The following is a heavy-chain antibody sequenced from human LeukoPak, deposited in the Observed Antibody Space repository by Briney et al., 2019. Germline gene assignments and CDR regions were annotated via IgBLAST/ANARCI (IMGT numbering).Heavy chain of an antibody. Sequence: ASVKVSCKASGGTFSSYAISWVRQAPGQGLEWMGRIIPIVGIANYAQKFQGRVTITTDKSTSTAYMQLSSLRSEDTAVYYCASRTIAARLSGFDYWGQGTLVTVSS. CDR2: IIPIVGIA. D-gene: IGHD6-6*01. CDR1: GGTFSSYA. J-gene: IGHJ4*02. V-gene: IGHV1-69*04. CDR3: ASRTIAARLSGFDY.